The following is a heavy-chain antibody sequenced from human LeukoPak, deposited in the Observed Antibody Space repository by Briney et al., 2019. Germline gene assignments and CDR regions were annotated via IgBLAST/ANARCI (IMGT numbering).Heavy chain of an antibody. Sequence: ASVKVSCKASGYTFTSYYMHWVRQAPGQGLEWMGIINPSGGSTSYAQKFQGRVTMTRDMSASTVYMELSSLRSEDTAVYYCARDQPGRRGGSYYRNYYYYMDVWGKGTTVTVSS. CDR3: ARDQPGRRGGSYYRNYYYYMDV. J-gene: IGHJ6*03. CDR1: GYTFTSYY. D-gene: IGHD1-26*01. V-gene: IGHV1-46*01. CDR2: INPSGGST.